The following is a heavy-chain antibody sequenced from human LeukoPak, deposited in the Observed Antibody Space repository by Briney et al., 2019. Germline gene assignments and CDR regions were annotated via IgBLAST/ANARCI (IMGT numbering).Heavy chain of an antibody. V-gene: IGHV3-21*01. J-gene: IGHJ4*02. CDR2: ISSSSSYI. CDR3: ARLAVAGEFDY. Sequence: GGSLRLSSAASGFTFSSYSMNWVRQAPGKGLEWVSSISSSSSYIYYADSVKGRFTISRDNAKNSLSLPMNSLRAEDTAVYYCARLAVAGEFDYWGQGTLVTVSS. D-gene: IGHD6-19*01. CDR1: GFTFSSYS.